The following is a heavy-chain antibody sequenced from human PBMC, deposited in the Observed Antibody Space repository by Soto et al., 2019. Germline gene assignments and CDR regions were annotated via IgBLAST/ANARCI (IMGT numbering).Heavy chain of an antibody. CDR1: GGTFSTYT. V-gene: IGHV1-69*02. Sequence: QVQLVQSGAEVKKPGSSVKVSCKTSGGTFSTYTLSWVRQAPGQGLEWMGRIIPVLDKADYAQRFKGRLTITADRSTSTANMEPSSLSSEDTAIYYCARGATAGDSAVHYWGQGTLVSVSS. CDR2: IIPVLDKA. D-gene: IGHD2-21*01. J-gene: IGHJ4*02. CDR3: ARGATAGDSAVHY.